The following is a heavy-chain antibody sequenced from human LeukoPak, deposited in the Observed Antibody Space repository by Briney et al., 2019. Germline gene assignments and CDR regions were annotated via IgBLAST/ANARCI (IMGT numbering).Heavy chain of an antibody. CDR3: ARHSDILTGYPFDY. Sequence: ATLSLTCTVSGGSISSYYWSWIRQPPGKGLEWIGYIYYSGSTNYNPSLKSRVTISLDTSKNQFSLKLSSVTATVTAVYYCARHSDILTGYPFDYWGQGTLVTVSS. CDR2: IYYSGST. V-gene: IGHV4-59*08. J-gene: IGHJ4*02. CDR1: GGSISSYY. D-gene: IGHD3-9*01.